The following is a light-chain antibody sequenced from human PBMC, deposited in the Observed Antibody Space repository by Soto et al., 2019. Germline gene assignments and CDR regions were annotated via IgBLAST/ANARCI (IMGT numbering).Light chain of an antibody. CDR2: GAS. V-gene: IGKV3-20*01. J-gene: IGKJ1*01. CDR3: QQYGGSGRT. CDR1: QSFNSSY. Sequence: EIVMTQPPATLSVSPGEGATLSCRASQSFNSSYGAWDQQKPGQDPRLLIYGASSRATGIPDMFSGSASGTDFTLTISRLEHEDFAVYYCQQYGGSGRTFGEGTKVDI.